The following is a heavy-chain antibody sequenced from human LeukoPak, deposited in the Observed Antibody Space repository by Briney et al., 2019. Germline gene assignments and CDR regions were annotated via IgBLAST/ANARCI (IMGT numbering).Heavy chain of an antibody. D-gene: IGHD3-22*01. J-gene: IGHJ4*02. CDR2: FDPEDGET. V-gene: IGHV1-24*01. CDR1: GYTLTELS. CDR3: ARDIYYDSSGTFDY. Sequence: ASVKVSCKVSGYTLTELSMHWVRQAPGKGLEWMGGFDPEDGETIYAQKFQGRVTMTEDTSTDTAYMELSSLRSDDTAVYYCARDIYYDSSGTFDYWGQGILVTVSS.